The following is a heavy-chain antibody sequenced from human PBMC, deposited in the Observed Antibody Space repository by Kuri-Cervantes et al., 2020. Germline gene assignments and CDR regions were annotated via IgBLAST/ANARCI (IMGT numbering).Heavy chain of an antibody. V-gene: IGHV3-11*04. CDR2: ISSSGSTI. D-gene: IGHD3-10*01. J-gene: IGHJ4*02. CDR3: ARDRMVRGFDY. CDR1: GFTFSDYY. Sequence: GESLKISCAASGFTFSDYYMSWIRQAPGKGLEWVSYISSSGSTIYYADSVKGRFTISRDNAKNSLYLQMNSLRAEDTAVYYCARDRMVRGFDYWGQGTLVTVSS.